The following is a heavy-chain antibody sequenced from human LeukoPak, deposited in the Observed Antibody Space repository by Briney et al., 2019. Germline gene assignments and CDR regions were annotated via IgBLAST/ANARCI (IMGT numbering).Heavy chain of an antibody. CDR1: GGSISSSSYY. D-gene: IGHD5-24*01. J-gene: IGHJ4*02. CDR2: IFYSGST. CDR3: ARSLGGQVEMATILNY. V-gene: IGHV4-39*01. Sequence: SETLSLTCTVSGGSISSSSYYWGWIRQPPGKGLEWIGSIFYSGSTHYNPSLKSRVTISVDTSKNQFSLKLSSVTAADTAVYFCARSLGGQVEMATILNYWGQGTLVTVSS.